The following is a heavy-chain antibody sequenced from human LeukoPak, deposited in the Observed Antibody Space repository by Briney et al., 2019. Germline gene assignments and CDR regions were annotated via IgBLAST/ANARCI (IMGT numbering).Heavy chain of an antibody. Sequence: GGSLRLSCAASGFSFSDYYMSWIRQVPGKGLEWVAYITSSGDDIYYADSVKGRFTISRDNAKNALFLQMNSLRVEDTATYYCASDIVATSGDFWGQGTLVSVSS. D-gene: IGHD5-12*01. CDR2: ITSSGDDI. CDR3: ASDIVATSGDF. J-gene: IGHJ4*02. CDR1: GFSFSDYY. V-gene: IGHV3-11*01.